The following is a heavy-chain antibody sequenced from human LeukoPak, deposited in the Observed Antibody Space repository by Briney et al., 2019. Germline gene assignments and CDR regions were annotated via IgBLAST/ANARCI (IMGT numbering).Heavy chain of an antibody. D-gene: IGHD6-19*01. J-gene: IGHJ4*02. V-gene: IGHV3-49*04. Sequence: GRSLRLSCTASGFTFGDYAMSWVRQAPGKGLEWVGFIRSKAYGGTTEYAASVKGRFTISRDDSKSIACLQMNSLKTEDTAVYYCTREGSGWYYFDYWGQGTLVTVCS. CDR2: IRSKAYGGTT. CDR3: TREGSGWYYFDY. CDR1: GFTFGDYA.